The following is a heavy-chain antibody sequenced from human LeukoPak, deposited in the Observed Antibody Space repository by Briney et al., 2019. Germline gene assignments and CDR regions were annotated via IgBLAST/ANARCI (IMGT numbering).Heavy chain of an antibody. Sequence: NPSETLSLTCSVSGGSISSNSYHWGWIRQPPGKGLGWIGSIYYSGSTYYNPSLKSRVTISVDTSKNQFSLKLSSVTAADTAVYYCARQGDNWNDGYWGQGTLVTVSS. V-gene: IGHV4-39*01. CDR3: ARQGDNWNDGY. D-gene: IGHD1-20*01. J-gene: IGHJ4*02. CDR1: GGSISSNSYH. CDR2: IYYSGST.